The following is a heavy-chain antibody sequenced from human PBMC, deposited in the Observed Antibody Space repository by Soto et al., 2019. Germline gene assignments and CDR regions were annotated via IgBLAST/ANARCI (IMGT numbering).Heavy chain of an antibody. V-gene: IGHV4-61*01. Sequence: SETLSLTCTVSGGSVSSGSYYWSWIRQPPGKGLEWIGYIYYSGSTNYNPSLKSRVTISVDTSKNQFSLKLSSVTAADTAVYYCASVAAAGSVGYAEYFQHWGQGTLVTVST. CDR2: IYYSGST. J-gene: IGHJ1*01. CDR1: GGSVSSGSYY. D-gene: IGHD6-13*01. CDR3: ASVAAAGSVGYAEYFQH.